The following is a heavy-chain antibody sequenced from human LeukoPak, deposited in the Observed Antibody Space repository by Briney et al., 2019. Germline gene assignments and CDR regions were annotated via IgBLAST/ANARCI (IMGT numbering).Heavy chain of an antibody. V-gene: IGHV3-23*01. CDR1: GFTFSSYA. Sequence: GGSLRLSCAASGFTFSSYAMSWVRQAPGKGLEWVSAISGSGGSTYYADSVKGRFTISRDNSKNTLYLQMNSPRAEDTAVYYCAKPETYYYDSSGYYYGYWGQGTLVTVSS. J-gene: IGHJ4*02. CDR3: AKPETYYYDSSGYYYGY. D-gene: IGHD3-22*01. CDR2: ISGSGGST.